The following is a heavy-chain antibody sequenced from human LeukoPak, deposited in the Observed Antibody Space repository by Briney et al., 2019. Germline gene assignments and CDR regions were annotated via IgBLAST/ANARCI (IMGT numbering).Heavy chain of an antibody. V-gene: IGHV3-23*01. CDR2: ISGSGGSA. Sequence: PGGSLRLSCTASGFTFSSYAMSWVRQAPGKGLECVSAISGSGGSAYYADSVKGRFTISRDNSKNTLYLQMNSLRAEDTAVYYCAKDSYGFFVGHFDPWGQGTLVTVSS. J-gene: IGHJ5*02. CDR3: AKDSYGFFVGHFDP. CDR1: GFTFSSYA. D-gene: IGHD3-3*01.